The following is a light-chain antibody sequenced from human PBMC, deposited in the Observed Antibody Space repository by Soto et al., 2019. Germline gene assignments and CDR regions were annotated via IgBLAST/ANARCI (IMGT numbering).Light chain of an antibody. CDR3: ASYASSNTVL. J-gene: IGLJ2*01. CDR2: DVS. CDR1: SSDIGGYNY. V-gene: IGLV2-14*03. Sequence: QSALTQPASVSGSPGQSITISCTGTSSDIGGYNYVSWYQQHPGKAPKLMIYDVSDRPSGVSNRFSGPKSGNTASLTISGLQAEDEADYYCASYASSNTVLFGGGTKLTVL.